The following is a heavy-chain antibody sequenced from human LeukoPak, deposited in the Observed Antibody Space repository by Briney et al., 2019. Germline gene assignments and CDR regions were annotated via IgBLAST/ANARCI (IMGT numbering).Heavy chain of an antibody. V-gene: IGHV1-2*02. CDR1: GYTFRDYY. Sequence: ASVKVSCKASGYTFRDYYVHWVRQAPGQGLEWMGWINPNSGRTNYAQNFQGRVTMTRDPSISTAYMELNSLTSNDTAVYYCARTREYSSSWYFPPFDPWGQGTLVTVSS. CDR2: INPNSGRT. CDR3: ARTREYSSSWYFPPFDP. J-gene: IGHJ5*02. D-gene: IGHD6-13*01.